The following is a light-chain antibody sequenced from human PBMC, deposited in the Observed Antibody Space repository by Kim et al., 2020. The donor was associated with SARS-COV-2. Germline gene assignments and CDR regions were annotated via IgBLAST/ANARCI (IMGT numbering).Light chain of an antibody. CDR2: RNN. CDR1: TSNIGSNY. J-gene: IGLJ2*01. V-gene: IGLV1-47*01. CDR3: ATWDDSLHGQV. Sequence: ELTQPPSASGTPGQRVTISCSGSTSNIGSNYVYWYQQFPGTAPKLLIYRNNQRPSGVPDRFSASKSGTSASLAISGLRSEDEADYYCATWDDSLHGQVFGGGTKVTVL.